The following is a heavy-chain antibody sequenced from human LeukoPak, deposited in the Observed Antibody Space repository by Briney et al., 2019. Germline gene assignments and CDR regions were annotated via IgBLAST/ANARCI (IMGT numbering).Heavy chain of an antibody. J-gene: IGHJ5*02. V-gene: IGHV5-51*01. Sequence: GESLKISCQASGYSFTSSWIGWARQMPGKGLEWMAIINPGDSDTRYSPSFQGQVAISADKSISTVYLQWGSLKASDTAMYYCARQPGAGWFDPWGQGTLVTVSS. D-gene: IGHD3-10*01. CDR2: INPGDSDT. CDR3: ARQPGAGWFDP. CDR1: GYSFTSSW.